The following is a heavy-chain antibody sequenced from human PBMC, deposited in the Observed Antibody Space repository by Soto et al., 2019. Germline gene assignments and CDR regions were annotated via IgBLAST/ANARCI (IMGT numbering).Heavy chain of an antibody. CDR1: GFTFSSYG. Sequence: QEQLVESGGDVVQPGRSLRLSCAASGFTFSSYGMHWVRQAPGKGLEWVAVIWFDGSNKYYAASVKGRFTISRDNSKNTVDLQMDSLRADDTAVYYCARRRSTVTTAWFYHGMEIWGRGTTVTVSS. D-gene: IGHD4-17*01. V-gene: IGHV3-33*01. CDR3: ARRRSTVTTAWFYHGMEI. J-gene: IGHJ6*02. CDR2: IWFDGSNK.